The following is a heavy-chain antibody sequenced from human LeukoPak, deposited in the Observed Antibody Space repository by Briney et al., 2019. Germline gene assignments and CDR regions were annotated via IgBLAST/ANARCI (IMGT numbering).Heavy chain of an antibody. CDR2: ISGSGGST. CDR3: ARADGSGTYQAANLDS. Sequence: GGSLRLSCAASGFTFSGYAMSWVRQTPGKGLEWVSAISGSGGSTYYADSVKGRFTISRDNSKNTLYLQMNSLRAEDTAVYYCARADGSGTYQAANLDSWGQGTLVTVSS. D-gene: IGHD3-10*01. J-gene: IGHJ4*02. V-gene: IGHV3-23*01. CDR1: GFTFSGYA.